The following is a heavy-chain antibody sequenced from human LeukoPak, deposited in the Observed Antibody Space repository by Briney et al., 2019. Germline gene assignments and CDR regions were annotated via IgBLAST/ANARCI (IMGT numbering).Heavy chain of an antibody. Sequence: SETLSLTCAVSGGSISSSNWWSWVRQPPGKGLEWIGEIYHSGSTNCNPSLKSRVTISVDKSKNQFPLKLSSVTAADTAVYYCARDPYTMVRGVPRYWGQGTLVTVSS. V-gene: IGHV4-4*02. CDR1: GGSISSSNW. D-gene: IGHD3-10*01. CDR3: ARDPYTMVRGVPRY. J-gene: IGHJ4*02. CDR2: IYHSGST.